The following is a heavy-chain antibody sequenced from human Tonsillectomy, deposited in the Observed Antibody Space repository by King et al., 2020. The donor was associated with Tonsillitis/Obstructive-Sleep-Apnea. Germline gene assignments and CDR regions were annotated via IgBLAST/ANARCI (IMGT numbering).Heavy chain of an antibody. D-gene: IGHD3-3*01. CDR3: TTVFRFRIFGVATDAFDI. Sequence: VQLVESGGGLVKPGGSLRLSCAASGFTFTNAWMNWVRQAPGKGLEWVGRIKSKTAGGTTDYAAPVKGRFTISRDDSKNTLYLQMNSLKTEDTAVYYCTTVFRFRIFGVATDAFDIWGQGTMVTVSS. J-gene: IGHJ3*02. CDR2: IKSKTAGGTT. CDR1: GFTFTNAW. V-gene: IGHV3-15*07.